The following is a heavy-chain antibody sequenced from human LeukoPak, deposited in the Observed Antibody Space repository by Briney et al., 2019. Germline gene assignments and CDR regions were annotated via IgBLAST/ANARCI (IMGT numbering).Heavy chain of an antibody. D-gene: IGHD2-21*01. J-gene: IGHJ4*02. CDR1: GYTFTSYY. CDR2: INPSGFST. V-gene: IGHV1-46*01. Sequence: ASVKVSCKASGYTFTSYYMHWVRQAPGQGLEWMGIINPSGFSTTYAQKFQGRVTMTRDTSTSTVYMELSSLRSDDTAVYYCARDRGDSPGFDYWGQGTLLTVST. CDR3: ARDRGDSPGFDY.